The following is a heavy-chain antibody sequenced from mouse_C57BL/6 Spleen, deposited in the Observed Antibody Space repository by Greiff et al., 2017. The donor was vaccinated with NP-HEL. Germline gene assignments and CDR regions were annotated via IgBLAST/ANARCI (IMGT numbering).Heavy chain of an antibody. D-gene: IGHD1-1*01. J-gene: IGHJ4*01. CDR2: IDPEDGDT. CDR3: TTSDTVRYAMDY. CDR1: GFNIKDYY. V-gene: IGHV14-1*01. Sequence: EVKLMESGAELVRPGASVKLSCTASGFNIKDYYMHWVKQRPEQGLEWIGRIDPEDGDTEYAPKFQGKATMTADTSSNTAYLQLSSLTSEDTAVYYCTTSDTVRYAMDYWGQGTSVTVSS.